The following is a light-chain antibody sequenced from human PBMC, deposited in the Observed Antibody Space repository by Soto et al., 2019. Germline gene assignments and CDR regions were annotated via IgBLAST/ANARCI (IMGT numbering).Light chain of an antibody. CDR1: QGVDSSY. V-gene: IGKV3-20*01. J-gene: IGKJ1*01. CDR2: GAS. CDR3: HQYDSSSWT. Sequence: IVLTQSPGTLSLSPGERATVFCRASQGVDSSYLAWFQQKPGQAPRLLIYGASRRATGVPDRFSGSGSGTDFTLTITRLEPEDFAVYYCHQYDSSSWTFGQGTKVEI.